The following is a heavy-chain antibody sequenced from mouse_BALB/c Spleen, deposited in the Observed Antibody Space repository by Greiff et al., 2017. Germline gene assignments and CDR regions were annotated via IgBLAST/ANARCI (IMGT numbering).Heavy chain of an antibody. CDR2: IRNKANGYTT. Sequence: EVMLMESGGGLVQPGGSLRLSCATSGFTFTDYYMSWVRQPPGKALEWLGFIRNKANGYTTEYSASVQGRFTISRDNSQSILYLQMNTLRAEDSATYYGAREPYYRYDGYYAMDYWGQGTSVTVSA. D-gene: IGHD2-14*01. CDR3: AREPYYRYDGYYAMDY. V-gene: IGHV7-3*02. CDR1: GFTFTDYY. J-gene: IGHJ4*01.